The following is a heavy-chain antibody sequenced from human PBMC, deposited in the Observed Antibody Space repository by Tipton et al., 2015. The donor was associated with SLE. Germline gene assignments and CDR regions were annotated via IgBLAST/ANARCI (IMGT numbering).Heavy chain of an antibody. CDR3: ARERPAVVDY. V-gene: IGHV4-61*08. CDR1: GGSISSGGYY. D-gene: IGHD6-19*01. Sequence: TLSLTCTVSGGSISSGGYYWSWIRQPPGKGLEWIGYIYYSGSTNYNPSLKSRVTISVDTSKNQFSLRLSSVTAADTAVYYCARERPAVVDYWGQGTLVTVSS. CDR2: IYYSGST. J-gene: IGHJ4*02.